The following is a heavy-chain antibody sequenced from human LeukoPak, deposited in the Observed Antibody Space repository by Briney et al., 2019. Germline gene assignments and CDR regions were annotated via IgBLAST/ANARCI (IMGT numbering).Heavy chain of an antibody. J-gene: IGHJ4*02. V-gene: IGHV3-21*01. CDR2: ISSSSSHI. D-gene: IGHD2-2*01. Sequence: PGGSLRLSCAASGFNLNTFLMHWVRQTPGKGLEWVSSISSSSSHIYYADSAKGRFTISRDNAKNSLYLQMNSLRAEDTAVYYCARVGGYCDSTTCLAKMDYWGQGTLVTVSS. CDR1: GFNLNTFL. CDR3: ARVGGYCDSTTCLAKMDY.